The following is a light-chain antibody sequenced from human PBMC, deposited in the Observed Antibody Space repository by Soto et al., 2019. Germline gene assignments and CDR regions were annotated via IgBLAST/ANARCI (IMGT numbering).Light chain of an antibody. CDR3: QHYRWWPPRT. CDR1: QDVTTN. Sequence: EVVVTQSPDTLSVSPGESATLFCRTSQDVTTNLAWYQQRPGQAPRLLISGATTRATGVSARFSGSGSGTEFTLPISSLQSEDLAVSFSQHYRWWPPRTFRQGTRVEIK. CDR2: GAT. J-gene: IGKJ1*01. V-gene: IGKV3-15*01.